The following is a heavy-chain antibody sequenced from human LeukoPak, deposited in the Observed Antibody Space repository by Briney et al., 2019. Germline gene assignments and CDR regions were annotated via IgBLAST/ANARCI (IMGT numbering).Heavy chain of an antibody. CDR2: IYYSGST. J-gene: IGHJ4*02. D-gene: IGHD6-13*01. CDR3: ARGYAADGTFYFDY. CDR1: GGSISSSGYD. V-gene: IGHV4-39*01. Sequence: PSETLSLTCTVSGGSISSSGYDWGWSRQPPGKAWECIGNIYYSGSTYYNPSLKSRVTMSVDTSKNQFSLKLSSVTADDTAVYYCARGYAADGTFYFDYWGQGKLVTVSS.